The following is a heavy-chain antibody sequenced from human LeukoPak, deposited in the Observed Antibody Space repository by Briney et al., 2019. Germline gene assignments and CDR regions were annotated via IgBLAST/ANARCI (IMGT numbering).Heavy chain of an antibody. Sequence: SGTLSLTCAVSGGSISSSNWWSWVRQPPGKGLEWIGEIYHSGSTNYNPSLKSRVTISVDKSKNQFSLKLSSVTAADTAVYYCARFDSGYPNDAFDIWGQGTMVTVSS. CDR1: GGSISSSNW. D-gene: IGHD3-22*01. CDR2: IYHSGST. CDR3: ARFDSGYPNDAFDI. J-gene: IGHJ3*02. V-gene: IGHV4-4*02.